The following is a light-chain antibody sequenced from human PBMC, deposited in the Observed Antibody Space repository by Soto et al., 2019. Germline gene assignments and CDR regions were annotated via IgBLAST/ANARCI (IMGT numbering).Light chain of an antibody. J-gene: IGKJ1*01. CDR3: QHYNGAPLT. Sequence: DIQMTQSPSSLSASVGDRVTITCRASQGFSTYLVWYQQKPGTAPKLLIYDASTLKSGVPSRFSGSGSGTDFTLTISRLKPEDVATYYCQHYNGAPLTFGQGTKVEIK. V-gene: IGKV1-27*01. CDR1: QGFSTY. CDR2: DAS.